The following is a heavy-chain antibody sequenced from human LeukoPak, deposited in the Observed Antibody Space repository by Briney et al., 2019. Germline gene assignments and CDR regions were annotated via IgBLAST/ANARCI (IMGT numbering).Heavy chain of an antibody. Sequence: PGGSLRLSCAASGFTFNSYSMHWVRQAPGKGLEWVTAISDDETYKFYADSVKGRFTISRDNSKNTLYLQMNSLRVEDMAVYYCARDAIGITTYDSYFDNWGQGTLVTVSS. CDR3: ARDAIGITTYDSYFDN. CDR2: ISDDETYK. D-gene: IGHD3-16*01. J-gene: IGHJ4*02. V-gene: IGHV3-30-3*01. CDR1: GFTFNSYS.